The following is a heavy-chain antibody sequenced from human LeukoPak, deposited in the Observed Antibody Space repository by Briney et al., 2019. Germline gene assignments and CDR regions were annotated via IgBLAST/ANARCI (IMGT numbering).Heavy chain of an antibody. CDR2: IIPIFGTA. Sequence: GASVKVSCKASGGTFNSYAISWVRQAPGQGLEGRGGIIPIFGTANHAQKFQGRVTITTDESTSTAYMELRSLRSDDTAVYYCAKLAREYESDRYRHWGQGTLVTVSS. J-gene: IGHJ1*01. CDR1: GGTFNSYA. V-gene: IGHV1-69*05. D-gene: IGHD3-16*02. CDR3: AKLAREYESDRYRH.